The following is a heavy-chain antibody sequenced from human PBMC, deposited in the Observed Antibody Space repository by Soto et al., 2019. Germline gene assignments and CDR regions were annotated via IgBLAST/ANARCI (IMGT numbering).Heavy chain of an antibody. CDR1: GFSLSISGVG. CDR2: INWDDSK. CDR3: AHRGPEDWPLDY. D-gene: IGHD3-9*01. J-gene: IGHJ4*02. V-gene: IGHV2-5*05. Sequence: QITLKESGPTLVRPTQTLTLTFASSGFSLSISGVGVGWIRQPPGKALEWLAGINWDDSKHYGPSLRSRLTITKDTSRTQVVLTMTNMDPMDTGTYYCAHRGPEDWPLDYWGQGTLVTVSS.